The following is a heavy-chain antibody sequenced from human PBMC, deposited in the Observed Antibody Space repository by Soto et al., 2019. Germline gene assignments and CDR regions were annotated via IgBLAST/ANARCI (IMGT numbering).Heavy chain of an antibody. CDR2: ISGSGGST. V-gene: IGHV3-23*01. D-gene: IGHD3-22*01. CDR3: ARSIVVVITTFDY. J-gene: IGHJ4*02. CDR1: GFTFSSYA. Sequence: EVQLLESGGGLVQPGGSLRLSCAASGFTFSSYAMSWVRQAPGKGLEWVSAISGSGGSTYYADSVKGRFTISRDNSKNTLYLQMNSLRAEDTAVYYCARSIVVVITTFDYWGQGPLVTVSS.